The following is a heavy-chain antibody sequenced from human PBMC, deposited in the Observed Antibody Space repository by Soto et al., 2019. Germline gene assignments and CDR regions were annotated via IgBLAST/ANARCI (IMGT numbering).Heavy chain of an antibody. CDR1: GFSFSDYA. CDR3: AKDAVSRDGVWLADD. D-gene: IGHD6-19*01. V-gene: IGHV3-23*01. Sequence: PGGSLRLSCAASGFSFSDYAMIWVRQAPGKGLEWVSGLYGSGGGIHYADSVKGRVTISRDNYANSVYLQMNSLRVEDTAVYYCAKDAVSRDGVWLADDWGQGTVVTVSS. J-gene: IGHJ1*01. CDR2: LYGSGGGI.